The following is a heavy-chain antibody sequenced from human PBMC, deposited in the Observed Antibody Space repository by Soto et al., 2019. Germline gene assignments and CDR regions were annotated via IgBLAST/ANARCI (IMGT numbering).Heavy chain of an antibody. V-gene: IGHV4-34*01. CDR2: INHSGST. CDR1: GGSFSGYY. D-gene: IGHD3-3*01. J-gene: IGHJ4*02. Sequence: SETLSLTCAVYGGSFSGYYWSWIRQPPGKGLEWIGEINHSGSTNYNPSLKSRVTISVDTSKNQFSLKLSSVTAADTAVYYCARGREILEWLLYCFDYWGQGILVTVSS. CDR3: ARGREILEWLLYCFDY.